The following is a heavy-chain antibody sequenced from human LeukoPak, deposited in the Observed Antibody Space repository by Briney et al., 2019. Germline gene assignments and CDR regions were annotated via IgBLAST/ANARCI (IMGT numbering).Heavy chain of an antibody. CDR1: GFTFSYYN. V-gene: IGHV3-21*04. J-gene: IGHJ4*02. CDR2: ISSSTSYI. Sequence: GGSLRLSCAASGFTFSYYNMNWVRQAPGKGLEWVSSISSSTSYIYYADSMKGRFTISRDNSKNTLYLQMNSLRAEDTAVYYCARRAGGYSHPYDYWGQGILVTVSS. D-gene: IGHD4-23*01. CDR3: ARRAGGYSHPYDY.